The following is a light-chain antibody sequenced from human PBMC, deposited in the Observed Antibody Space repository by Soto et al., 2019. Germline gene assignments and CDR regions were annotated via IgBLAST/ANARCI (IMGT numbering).Light chain of an antibody. Sequence: EIVVTQSPGTLSLSPGERATLSCRASQSVSSNYLAWYQQKPGQAPRLLIYGASSRASDIPDRFSGSGSGTDFTLIISRLEPVDFAMYYCQQYGSTPFTFGPGTKVDVK. CDR1: QSVSSNY. CDR3: QQYGSTPFT. J-gene: IGKJ3*01. V-gene: IGKV3-20*01. CDR2: GAS.